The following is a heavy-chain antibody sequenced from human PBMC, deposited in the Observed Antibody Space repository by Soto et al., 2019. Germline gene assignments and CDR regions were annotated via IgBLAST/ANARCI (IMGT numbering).Heavy chain of an antibody. CDR1: GFTFSSFG. V-gene: IGHV3-23*01. CDR3: VKDVGYGFILYDF. J-gene: IGHJ4*02. CDR2: VNGGGDST. D-gene: IGHD3-16*01. Sequence: GGSLSLSCTASGFTFSSFGMTWVRQAPGKGLEWVSTVNGGGDSTHYADSVKGRFSIFRDNSKNTVYLQMNSLRAEDSAIYYCVKDVGYGFILYDFWGQGTLVTVSS.